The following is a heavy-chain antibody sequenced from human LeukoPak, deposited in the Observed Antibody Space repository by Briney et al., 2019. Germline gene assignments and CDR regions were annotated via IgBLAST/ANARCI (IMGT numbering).Heavy chain of an antibody. J-gene: IGHJ6*04. CDR1: GYTFTGCY. D-gene: IGHD3-16*02. CDR2: INPNSGGT. V-gene: IGHV1-2*04. CDR3: ARERLGELSPNYYYYYGMDV. Sequence: ASVKVSCEASGYTFTGCYMHWVRQAPGQGLEWMGWINPNSGGTNYAQKFQGWVTMTRDTSISTAYMELGRLRSDDTAVYYCARERLGELSPNYYYYYGMDVWGKGTTVTVSS.